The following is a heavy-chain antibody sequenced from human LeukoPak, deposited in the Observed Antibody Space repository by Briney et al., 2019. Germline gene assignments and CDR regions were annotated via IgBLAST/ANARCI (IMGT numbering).Heavy chain of an antibody. V-gene: IGHV3-30*18. CDR3: AKVVVAATNAAYYGMDV. Sequence: GGSLRLSCAASGFTFSNYVMHWVRQAPGKGLEWVAVISYDESDKYYADSVKGRFTISRDNSKNTLYLQMNSLRPEDTAVYYCAKVVVAATNAAYYGMDVWGQGTTVTVSS. CDR1: GFTFSNYV. D-gene: IGHD2-15*01. J-gene: IGHJ6*02. CDR2: ISYDESDK.